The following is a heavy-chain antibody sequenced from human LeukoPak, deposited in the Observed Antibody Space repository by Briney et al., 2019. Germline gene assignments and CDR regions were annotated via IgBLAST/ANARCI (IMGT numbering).Heavy chain of an antibody. CDR1: GGTFSSYA. J-gene: IGHJ4*02. CDR3: ARAGDIVVLPDY. V-gene: IGHV1-69*13. CDR2: IIPIFGTA. D-gene: IGHD2-2*01. Sequence: GASVKVSCKASGGTFSSYAISWVRQAPGQGLEWMGGIIPIFGTANYAQKFQGRVTITADESTSTAYMELSSLRSEDTAVYYCARAGDIVVLPDYWGQGTLVTVSS.